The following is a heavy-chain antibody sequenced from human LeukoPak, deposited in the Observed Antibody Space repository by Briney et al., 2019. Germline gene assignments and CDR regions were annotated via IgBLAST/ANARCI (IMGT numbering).Heavy chain of an antibody. D-gene: IGHD3-22*01. CDR3: ARDGYYDSSGYRTITDY. V-gene: IGHV3-21*01. Sequence: PGGSLRLACAASGFTFSSYSMNWVRQAPGKGLEWVSSNSSSSSYIYYADSVKGRFTISRDNAKNSLYLQMNSLRAEDTAVYYCARDGYYDSSGYRTITDYWGQGTLVTVSS. J-gene: IGHJ4*02. CDR2: NSSSSSYI. CDR1: GFTFSSYS.